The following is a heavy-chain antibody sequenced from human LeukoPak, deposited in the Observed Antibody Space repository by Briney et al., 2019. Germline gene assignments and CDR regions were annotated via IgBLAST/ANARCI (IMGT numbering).Heavy chain of an antibody. V-gene: IGHV4-38-2*02. J-gene: IGHJ6*03. CDR1: GYSISSGYF. CDR3: ARVVPEGRSSWYTGHYYYYMDV. D-gene: IGHD6-13*01. Sequence: KTSETLSLTCTVSGYSISSGYFWGWIRQPPGKGLEWIGVYHVGTTDYNPSLKSRVTISVDRSKNQMSLKLSSVTAADTAVYYCARVVPEGRSSWYTGHYYYYMDVWGKGTTVTVSS. CDR2: VYHVGTT.